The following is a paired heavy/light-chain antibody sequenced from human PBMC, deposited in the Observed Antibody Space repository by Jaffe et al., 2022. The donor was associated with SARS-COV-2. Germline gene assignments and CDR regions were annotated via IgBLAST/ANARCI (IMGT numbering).Heavy chain of an antibody. Sequence: QVQLVQSGAEVKKPGASVKVSCKASGYIFTGHAISWVRQAPGQGLEWMGWISAYNGDTNYAQNLQGRVTLTTDTSTSTAYMELRNLRSDDTAVYYCARDRIQLRTRDYYYYMDVWGKGTTVIVSS. V-gene: IGHV1-18*01. D-gene: IGHD5-18*01. CDR2: ISAYNGDT. CDR1: GYIFTGHA. CDR3: ARDRIQLRTRDYYYYMDV. J-gene: IGHJ6*03.
Light chain of an antibody. CDR3: MQGTHWPPT. CDR1: QSLVYSDENIY. Sequence: DVVMTQSPLSLPVTLGQPASISCRSSQSLVYSDENIYLNWFQQRPGQSPRRLIYKVSNRDSGVPDRFSGSGSGTDFTLTISRVEAEDVGVYYCMQGTHWPPTFGQGTQLEIK. J-gene: IGKJ2*01. V-gene: IGKV2-30*01. CDR2: KVS.